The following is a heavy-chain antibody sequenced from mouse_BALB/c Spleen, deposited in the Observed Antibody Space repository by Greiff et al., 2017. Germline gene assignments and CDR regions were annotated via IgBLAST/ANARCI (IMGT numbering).Heavy chain of an antibody. V-gene: IGHV2-9*02. CDR1: GFSLTSYG. CDR2: IWAGGST. Sequence: VHLVESGPGLVAPSQSLSITCTVSGFSLTSYGVHWVRQPPGKGLEWLGVIWAGGSTNYNSALMSRLSISKDNSKSQVFLKMNSLQTDDTAMYYCARAPITTVVATDFDVWGAGTTVTVSS. J-gene: IGHJ1*01. D-gene: IGHD1-1*01. CDR3: ARAPITTVVATDFDV.